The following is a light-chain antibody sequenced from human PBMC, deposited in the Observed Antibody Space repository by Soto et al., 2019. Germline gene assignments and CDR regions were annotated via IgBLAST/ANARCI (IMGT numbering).Light chain of an antibody. J-gene: IGKJ4*01. Sequence: EIVLTQSPGTLSLSPGERATLSCRASQSVSSSYLAWYQQKPGQAPRLLIYGASSRATGIPDRFSGSGSGTEFTLTINSLQSEDFAVYYCQQYNNWPLTFGGGTKV. CDR3: QQYNNWPLT. CDR1: QSVSSSY. CDR2: GAS. V-gene: IGKV3-20*01.